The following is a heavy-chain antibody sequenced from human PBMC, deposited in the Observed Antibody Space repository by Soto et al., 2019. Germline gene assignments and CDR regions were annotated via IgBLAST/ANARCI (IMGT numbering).Heavy chain of an antibody. CDR2: ISYDGSNK. J-gene: IGHJ4*02. D-gene: IGHD5-18*01. CDR3: AKAGWDTAMVPFDY. V-gene: IGHV3-30*18. Sequence: QVQLVESGAGVVQPGRSLRLSCAASGFTFSSYGMHWVRQAPGKGLEWVAVISYDGSNKYYADSVKGRFTISRDNSKNTLYLQMNSLRAEDTAVYYCAKAGWDTAMVPFDYWGQGTLVTVSS. CDR1: GFTFSSYG.